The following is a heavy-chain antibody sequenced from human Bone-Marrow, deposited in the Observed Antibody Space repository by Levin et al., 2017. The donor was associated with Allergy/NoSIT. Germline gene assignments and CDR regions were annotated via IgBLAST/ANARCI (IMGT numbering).Heavy chain of an antibody. CDR2: ITYSGDT. Sequence: PSETLSLTCTVSGVSITSGDSYWSWIRQPPGKGLEWVASITYSGDTSYNPSLKTPVIISLDTSNNQFSLRMSSVTAADTAVYFCARADDFWSEPERDWGQGTLVIVSS. D-gene: IGHD3-3*01. J-gene: IGHJ4*02. CDR3: ARADDFWSEPERD. CDR1: GVSITSGDSY. V-gene: IGHV4-30-4*08.